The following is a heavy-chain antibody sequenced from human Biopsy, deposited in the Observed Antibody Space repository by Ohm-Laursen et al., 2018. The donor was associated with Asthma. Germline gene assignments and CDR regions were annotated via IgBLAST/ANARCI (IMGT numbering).Heavy chain of an antibody. D-gene: IGHD5-12*01. CDR2: LIPVLGTP. CDR1: GDSFSNYA. CDR3: ARGYSGSDRIVYYYSGLEV. Sequence: ASVKVSCKVSGDSFSNYAISWVRQAPGQGLEWMGGLIPVLGTPDHAQMFEGRVTITADESTSTAYMELSSLSSEDTAVYYCARGYSGSDRIVYYYSGLEVWGQGTMVTVSS. V-gene: IGHV1-69*13. J-gene: IGHJ6*02.